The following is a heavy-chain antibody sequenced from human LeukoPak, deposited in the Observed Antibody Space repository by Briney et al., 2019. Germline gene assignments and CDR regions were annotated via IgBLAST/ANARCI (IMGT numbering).Heavy chain of an antibody. CDR3: AKDTYYYDSSGYDLFDY. V-gene: IGHV3-23*01. J-gene: IGHJ4*02. D-gene: IGHD3-22*01. CDR2: ISGSGGST. Sequence: GGSLRLSCAASGFTFSSYAMSWVRQAPGKGLEWVSAISGSGGSTYYADSVKGRFTIPRDNSKNTLYLQMNSLRAEDTAVYYCAKDTYYYDSSGYDLFDYWGQGTLVTVSS. CDR1: GFTFSSYA.